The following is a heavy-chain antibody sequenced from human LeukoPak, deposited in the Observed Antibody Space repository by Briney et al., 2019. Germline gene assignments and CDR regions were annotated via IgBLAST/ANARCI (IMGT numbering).Heavy chain of an antibody. CDR2: IFITGTT. Sequence: SETLSLTCTVTGGSISGYCWSWVRQSAGKGLEWLGRIFITGTTTYNPSLKSRVTISVDKSRNQFSLKLNSVTATDTAVYYCARSPAGNSFDIWGQGTVVIVSS. J-gene: IGHJ3*02. D-gene: IGHD2/OR15-2a*01. CDR1: GGSISGYC. CDR3: ARSPAGNSFDI. V-gene: IGHV4-4*07.